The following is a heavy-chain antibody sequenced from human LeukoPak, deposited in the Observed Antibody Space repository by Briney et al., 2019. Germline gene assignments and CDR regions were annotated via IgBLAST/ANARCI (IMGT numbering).Heavy chain of an antibody. V-gene: IGHV3-48*01. Sequence: GGSLRLSCAASGFTFNTYTMNWVRQAPGKGLEWVSYISGSSGIIDYADSVRGRFTISRDNAKNSLYLQMNSLRAEDTAVYYCARRITIAAAGWGYGMDVWGQGTTVTVSS. J-gene: IGHJ6*02. CDR2: ISGSSGII. CDR3: ARRITIAAAGWGYGMDV. CDR1: GFTFNTYT. D-gene: IGHD6-13*01.